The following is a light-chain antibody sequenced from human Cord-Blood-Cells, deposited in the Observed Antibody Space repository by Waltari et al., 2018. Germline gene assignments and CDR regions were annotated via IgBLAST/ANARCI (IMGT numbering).Light chain of an antibody. CDR1: QDISNY. Sequence: MTQSPSSLSASVGDRVTITCQASQDISNYLNWYQQKPGQAPRLLIYGASTRATGIPARFSGSGSGTEFTLTISSLQSEDFAVYYCQQYNNWPPFTFGPGTKVDIK. J-gene: IGKJ3*01. CDR2: GAS. CDR3: QQYNNWPPFT. V-gene: IGKV3-15*01.